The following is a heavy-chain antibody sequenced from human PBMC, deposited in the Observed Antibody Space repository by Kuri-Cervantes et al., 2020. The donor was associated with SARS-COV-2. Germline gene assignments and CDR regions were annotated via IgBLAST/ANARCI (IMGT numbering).Heavy chain of an antibody. D-gene: IGHD2-21*01. J-gene: IGHJ4*02. Sequence: GGSLRLSCAASGFTFRSHAMHWVRQAPGKGLEWVAIISYDGSNKYYADSVRGRFTISRDNSKNTPYVQMNSLRAEDTAVYYCARDLFYDGGDYPAYWAQGTLVTVSS. CDR3: ARDLFYDGGDYPAY. V-gene: IGHV3-30-3*01. CDR2: ISYDGSNK. CDR1: GFTFRSHA.